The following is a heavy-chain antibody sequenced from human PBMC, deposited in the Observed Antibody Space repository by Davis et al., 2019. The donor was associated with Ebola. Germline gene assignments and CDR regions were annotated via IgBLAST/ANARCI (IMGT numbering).Heavy chain of an antibody. J-gene: IGHJ6*04. V-gene: IGHV5-51*01. CDR3: ARHLGSYSYGSRYYYYYYGMDV. D-gene: IGHD5-18*01. CDR2: IYPGDSDT. Sequence: GGSLRLSCKASGYSFTSYWIGWVRQMPGKGLEWMGIIYPGDSDTKYNPYFQGHIIISVDKSVSTSYLQWSSLEPSDTAMYYCARHLGSYSYGSRYYYYYYGMDVWGKGTTVTVSS. CDR1: GYSFTSYW.